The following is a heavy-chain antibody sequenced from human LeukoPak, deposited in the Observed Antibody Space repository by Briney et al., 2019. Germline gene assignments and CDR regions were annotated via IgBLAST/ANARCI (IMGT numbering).Heavy chain of an antibody. J-gene: IGHJ4*02. CDR1: GFTFSGHW. D-gene: IGHD3-22*01. CDR3: AKILYDSSFSTIIN. Sequence: GGSLRLSCAASGFTFSGHWMSWVRQAPAKGLEWVAHMNGDGSQIYYMDFVKGRFTISRDNAKNSLYLQMNGLRAEDTAVYYCAKILYDSSFSTIINWGQGTLVTVSS. CDR2: MNGDGSQI. V-gene: IGHV3-7*03.